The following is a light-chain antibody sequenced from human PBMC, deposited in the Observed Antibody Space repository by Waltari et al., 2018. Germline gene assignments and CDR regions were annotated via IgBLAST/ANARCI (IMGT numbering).Light chain of an antibody. Sequence: QSALTQPASVAGSPGPSITIPCTATSSYIGGYNYVSWFQQHPGKAPKVVIYDVSGRPSGVSNRFSGSKSGNTASLTISGLQAEDEADYYCNSFTSSSTWVFGGGTKLTVL. CDR2: DVS. V-gene: IGLV2-14*01. J-gene: IGLJ3*02. CDR1: SSYIGGYNY. CDR3: NSFTSSSTWV.